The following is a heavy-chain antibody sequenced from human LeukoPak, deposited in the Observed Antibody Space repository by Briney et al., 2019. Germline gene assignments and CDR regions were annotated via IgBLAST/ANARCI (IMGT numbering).Heavy chain of an antibody. J-gene: IGHJ6*03. CDR2: IFYSGST. V-gene: IGHV4-39*07. Sequence: PSETLSLTCTVSGGSISTSNYYWGWIRQPPGQGLVWIGNIFYSGSTYYGPSLKSRLTISLDTSRNQFCLKLSSVTAADTAEYFCARMGGEDADTLTRFRNTGYEWDYIDVWGKGTMVTVSS. CDR3: ARMGGEDADTLTRFRNTGYEWDYIDV. CDR1: GGSISTSNYY. D-gene: IGHD5-12*01.